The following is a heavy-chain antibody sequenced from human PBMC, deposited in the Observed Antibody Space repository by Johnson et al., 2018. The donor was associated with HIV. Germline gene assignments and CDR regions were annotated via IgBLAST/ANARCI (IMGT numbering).Heavy chain of an antibody. CDR2: IRYDGSNK. J-gene: IGHJ3*02. CDR1: GFTFSSYG. Sequence: QMMLVESGGGLVQPGGSLRLSCAASGFTFSSYGMHWVRQAPGKGLEWVAFIRYDGSNKYYADSVKGRFTISRDNSKNTLYLQMHSLRAEDTAVYYCARDPRGEAMALDAFDIWGQGTMVTVSS. CDR3: ARDPRGEAMALDAFDI. D-gene: IGHD5-18*01. V-gene: IGHV3-30*02.